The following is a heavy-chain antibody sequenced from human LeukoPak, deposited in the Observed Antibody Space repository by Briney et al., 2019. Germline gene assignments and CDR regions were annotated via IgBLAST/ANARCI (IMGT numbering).Heavy chain of an antibody. V-gene: IGHV4-30-4*01. D-gene: IGHD2-2*01. Sequence: SETLSLTCTVSGGSISSGDYYWSWIRQPPGKGLEWIGYIYYSGSTYYNPSLKSRVTISVDTSKNQFSLKLSSVTAADTAVYYCARDSEYCSSTSCYGYYYYGMNVWGKGTTVTVSS. CDR2: IYYSGST. CDR3: ARDSEYCSSTSCYGYYYYGMNV. J-gene: IGHJ6*04. CDR1: GGSISSGDYY.